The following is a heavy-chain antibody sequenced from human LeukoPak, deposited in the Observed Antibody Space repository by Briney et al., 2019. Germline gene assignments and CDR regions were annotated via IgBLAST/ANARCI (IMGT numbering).Heavy chain of an antibody. CDR1: GGSISSYY. V-gene: IGHV4-59*01. CDR3: ATMAAAGTVDY. D-gene: IGHD6-13*01. CDR2: IYYSGST. Sequence: SETLPLTCTVSGGSISSYYWSWIRQPPGKGLEWIGYIYYSGSTNYNPSLKSRVSISVDTSKNQFSLKLSSVTAADTAVYYCATMAAAGTVDYWGQGTLVTVSS. J-gene: IGHJ4*02.